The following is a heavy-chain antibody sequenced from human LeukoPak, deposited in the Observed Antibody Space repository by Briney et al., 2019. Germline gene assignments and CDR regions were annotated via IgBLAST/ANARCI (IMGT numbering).Heavy chain of an antibody. CDR3: AKVERYYYDSSGSNFDY. Sequence: GGSLRLSCAASGFTFSTYGMHWVRQAPGKGLEWVAFIRYDGSNKYYADSVKGRFTISRDNSKNTLYLQMNSLRAEDTAVYYCAKVERYYYDSSGSNFDYWGQGTLDTVSS. J-gene: IGHJ4*02. V-gene: IGHV3-30*02. CDR2: IRYDGSNK. D-gene: IGHD3-22*01. CDR1: GFTFSTYG.